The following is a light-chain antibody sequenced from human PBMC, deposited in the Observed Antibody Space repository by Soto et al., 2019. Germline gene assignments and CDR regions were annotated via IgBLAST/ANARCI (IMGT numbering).Light chain of an antibody. Sequence: QSALTQPASVSGSPGQSITISCTGTSSDVGGYNYVSWYQQHPGKAPKLMIYYVSNRPSGVSNRFSGSKSGNTASLTISGLQAEDGADYYCSSYTSSSTLVVFGGGTKLTVL. V-gene: IGLV2-14*01. CDR1: SSDVGGYNY. CDR2: YVS. J-gene: IGLJ2*01. CDR3: SSYTSSSTLVV.